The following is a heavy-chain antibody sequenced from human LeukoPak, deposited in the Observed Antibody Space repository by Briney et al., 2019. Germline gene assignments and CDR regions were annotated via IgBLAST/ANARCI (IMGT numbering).Heavy chain of an antibody. CDR1: GYSFTGYY. V-gene: IGHV1-2*04. CDR2: INPDSGGT. D-gene: IGHD6-19*01. J-gene: IGHJ4*02. CDR3: ARGEGSGWSLRY. Sequence: GASVKVSCKASGYSFTGYYIHWVRQGPGQGLEWMGWINPDSGGTQIAQKFQGWVTMTRDTSIKKAFMEFSRLSFDDTAMYYCARGEGSGWSLRYWRPGTLVTVSS.